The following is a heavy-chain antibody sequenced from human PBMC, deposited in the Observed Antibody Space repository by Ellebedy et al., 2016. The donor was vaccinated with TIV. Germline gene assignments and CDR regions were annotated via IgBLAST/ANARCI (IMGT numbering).Heavy chain of an antibody. Sequence: MPSETLSLTCTVSGGSISTYYWSWIRQPPGQGLEWIGHIYYSGYTESNPSLKSRVTISLDTSKDQFSLRLSSVTAADTAVYYCARGPLRYFDWVYYYHGMDVWGRGTTVTVSS. D-gene: IGHD3-9*01. V-gene: IGHV4-59*08. CDR3: ARGPLRYFDWVYYYHGMDV. J-gene: IGHJ6*02. CDR2: IYYSGYT. CDR1: GGSISTYY.